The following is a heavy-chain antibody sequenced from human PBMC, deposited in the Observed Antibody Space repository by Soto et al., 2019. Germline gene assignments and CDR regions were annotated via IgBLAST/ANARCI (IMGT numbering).Heavy chain of an antibody. D-gene: IGHD2-21*02. Sequence: SETLSLTCAVSGGSISSGGYSWSWIRQPPGKGLEWIGYIYHSGSTYHNPSLKSRVTISVDRSKNQFSLKLSSVTAADTAVYYCARDLWGYCGTDCYPLDVWGQGTTVTVSS. V-gene: IGHV4-30-2*01. CDR1: GGSISSGGYS. CDR2: IYHSGST. CDR3: ARDLWGYCGTDCYPLDV. J-gene: IGHJ6*02.